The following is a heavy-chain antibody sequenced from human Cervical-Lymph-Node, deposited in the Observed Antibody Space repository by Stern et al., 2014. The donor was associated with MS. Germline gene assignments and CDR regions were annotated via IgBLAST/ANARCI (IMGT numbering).Heavy chain of an antibody. V-gene: IGHV1-69*01. J-gene: IGHJ6*02. CDR1: GYTFTSYG. D-gene: IGHD3-3*01. CDR2: IIPIFGTA. CDR3: ATVLLLRDPYYYYGMDV. Sequence: QVQLVQSGAEVKKPGASVKVSCKASGYTFTSYGISWVRQAPGQGLEWMGGIIPIFGTANYAQKFQGRVTITADESTSTAYMELSSLRSEDTAVYYCATVLLLRDPYYYYGMDVWGQGTTVTVSS.